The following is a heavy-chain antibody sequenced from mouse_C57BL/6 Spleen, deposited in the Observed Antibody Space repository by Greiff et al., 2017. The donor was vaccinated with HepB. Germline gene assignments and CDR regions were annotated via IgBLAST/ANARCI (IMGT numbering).Heavy chain of an antibody. CDR2: ISDGGSYT. D-gene: IGHD2-5*01. J-gene: IGHJ2*01. Sequence: EVQLQESGGGLVKPGGSLKLSCAASGFTFSSYAMSWVRQTPEKRLEWVATISDGGSYTYYPDNVKGRFTISRDNAKNNLYLQMSHLKSEDTAMYYCARAYYSNHYFDYWGQGTTLTVSS. V-gene: IGHV5-4*01. CDR3: ARAYYSNHYFDY. CDR1: GFTFSSYA.